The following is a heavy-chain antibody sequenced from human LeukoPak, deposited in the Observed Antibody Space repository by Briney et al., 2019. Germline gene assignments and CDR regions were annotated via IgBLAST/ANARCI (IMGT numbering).Heavy chain of an antibody. Sequence: TGGSLRLPCAASEFTFVRYAMNWVRQAPGKGLEWVSYISSSSFKIGYVDSVKGRFTISRDNSKNSLYLQMDSLRVEDTAVYYCVRDPSYGSSWYYYMDVWGKGTTVTVSS. J-gene: IGHJ6*03. D-gene: IGHD6-13*01. CDR2: ISSSSFKI. CDR1: EFTFVRYA. V-gene: IGHV3-48*04. CDR3: VRDPSYGSSWYYYMDV.